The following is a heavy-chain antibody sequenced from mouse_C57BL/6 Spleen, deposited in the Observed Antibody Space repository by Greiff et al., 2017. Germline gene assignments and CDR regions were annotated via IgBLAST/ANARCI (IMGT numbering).Heavy chain of an antibody. CDR2: ISYDGSN. V-gene: IGHV3-6*01. CDR3: ARGLGYFDY. D-gene: IGHD2-10*02. CDR1: GYSITSGYY. Sequence: DVQLQESGPGLVKPSQSLSLTCSVTGYSITSGYYWNWIRQFPGNKLEWMGYISYDGSNNYNPSLKNRISITRDTSKNQFFLKLNSVTTEDTATYYCARGLGYFDYWGQGTTLTVSS. J-gene: IGHJ2*01.